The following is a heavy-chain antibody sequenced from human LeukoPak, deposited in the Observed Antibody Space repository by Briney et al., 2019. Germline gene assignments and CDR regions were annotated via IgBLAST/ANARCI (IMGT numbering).Heavy chain of an antibody. J-gene: IGHJ4*02. D-gene: IGHD6-19*01. CDR3: AKTTYSSGWYIDY. CDR1: GFTFSSYG. V-gene: IGHV3-30*18. Sequence: GRSPRLSCAASGFTFSSYGMHWVRQAPGKGLEWVAVISYDGSNKYYADSVKGRFTISRDNSKNTLYLQMNSLRAEDTAVYYCAKTTYSSGWYIDYWGQGTLVTVSS. CDR2: ISYDGSNK.